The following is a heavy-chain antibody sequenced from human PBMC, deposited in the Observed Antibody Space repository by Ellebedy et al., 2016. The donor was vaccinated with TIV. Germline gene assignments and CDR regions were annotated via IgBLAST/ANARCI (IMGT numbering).Heavy chain of an antibody. D-gene: IGHD2-2*01. Sequence: GESLKISCAVSGLTFSHYGMNWVRQAPGKGLEWVSAISGSGGSTYYADSVKGRFTISRDNSKNTLYLQMNSLRAEDTAVYYCAKDLGGRVVVPAARGMDVWGKGTTVTVSS. CDR2: ISGSGGST. CDR3: AKDLGGRVVVPAARGMDV. V-gene: IGHV3-23*01. CDR1: GLTFSHYG. J-gene: IGHJ6*04.